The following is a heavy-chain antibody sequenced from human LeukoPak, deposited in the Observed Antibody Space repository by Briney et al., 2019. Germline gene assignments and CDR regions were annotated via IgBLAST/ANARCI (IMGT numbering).Heavy chain of an antibody. J-gene: IGHJ4*02. CDR1: GFTFSSYW. D-gene: IGHD2-2*01. V-gene: IGHV3-7*03. CDR3: AKVLRPDIVVVPAAYPPDY. Sequence: PGGSLRLSCAASGFTFSSYWMNWARQAPGKGLEWVASINHNGNVNYYVDSVKGRFIISRDNSKDTLHLQMNSLRAEDTAVYYCAKVLRPDIVVVPAAYPPDYWGQGTLVTVSS. CDR2: INHNGNVN.